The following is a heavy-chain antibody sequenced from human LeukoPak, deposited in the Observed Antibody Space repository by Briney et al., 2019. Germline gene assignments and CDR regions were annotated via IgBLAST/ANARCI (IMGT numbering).Heavy chain of an antibody. D-gene: IGHD2-21*02. CDR3: TTDPGSYCGGDCPPIDY. Sequence: PGGSLRLSCAASGFTFRNAWMSWVRQAAGKGVEWVGRIKSKTDGGTTDYAAPVKGKFTISRDYSNNTLYLHMNSLKTEDTAVYYCTTDPGSYCGGDCPPIDYWGQGTLVTVSS. J-gene: IGHJ4*02. CDR1: GFTFRNAW. V-gene: IGHV3-15*01. CDR2: IKSKTDGGTT.